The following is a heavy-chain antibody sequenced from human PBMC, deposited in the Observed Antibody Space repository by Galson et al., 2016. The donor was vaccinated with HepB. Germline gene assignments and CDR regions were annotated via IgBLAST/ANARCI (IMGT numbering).Heavy chain of an antibody. D-gene: IGHD1-1*01. CDR3: AKRTTGTIWSVDI. CDR2: INAGDSGNK. J-gene: IGHJ6*02. V-gene: IGHV3-23*01. CDR1: GFTFSRHN. Sequence: SLRLSCAASGFTFSRHNMNWIRQVPGKGLEWVSAINAGDSGNKYYVDSVKGRFTISRDNSKNTLYLQMNGLRAEDTAVYYCAKRTTGTIWSVDIWGQGTTVTVSS.